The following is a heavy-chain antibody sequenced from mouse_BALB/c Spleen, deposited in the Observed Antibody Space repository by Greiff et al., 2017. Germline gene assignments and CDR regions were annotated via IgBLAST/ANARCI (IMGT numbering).Heavy chain of an antibody. CDR2: IDPANGNT. V-gene: IGHV14-3*02. CDR1: GFNIKDTY. J-gene: IGHJ4*01. CDR3: ARYGTRDAMDY. Sequence: EVQRVESGAELVKPGASVKLSCTASGFNIKDTYMHWVKQRPEQGLEWIGRIDPANGNTKYDPKFQGKATITADTSSNTAYLQLSSLTSEDTAVYYCARYGTRDAMDYWGQGTSVTVSS. D-gene: IGHD1-1*01.